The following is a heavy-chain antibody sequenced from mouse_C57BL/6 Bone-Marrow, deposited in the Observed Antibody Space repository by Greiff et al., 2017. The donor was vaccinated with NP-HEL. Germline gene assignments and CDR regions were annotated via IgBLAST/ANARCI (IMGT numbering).Heavy chain of an antibody. V-gene: IGHV1-82*01. CDR1: GYAFSSSW. J-gene: IGHJ3*01. CDR3: ARGALYYYGSRPFAY. D-gene: IGHD1-1*01. Sequence: QVQLKQSGPELVKPGASVKISCKASGYAFSSSWMNWVKQRPGKGLEWIGRIYPGDGDTNYNGKFKGKATLTADKSSSTAYMQLSSLTSEDSAVYFCARGALYYYGSRPFAYWGQGTLVTVSA. CDR2: IYPGDGDT.